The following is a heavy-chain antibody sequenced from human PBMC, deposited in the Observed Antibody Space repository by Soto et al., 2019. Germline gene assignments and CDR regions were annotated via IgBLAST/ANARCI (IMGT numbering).Heavy chain of an antibody. Sequence: EVQLVESGGGLVQPGGSLRLSCVGSGFTFSSYWMHWVRQAPGKGLVWVSRVNSAGSASSYADSVKGRFTVSRDNVKNTLYLQMNSLSAEDTAVYYCATGGYSYGWGYWGQGTLVTVSS. CDR3: ATGGYSYGWGY. V-gene: IGHV3-74*01. CDR2: VNSAGSAS. D-gene: IGHD5-18*01. CDR1: GFTFSSYW. J-gene: IGHJ4*02.